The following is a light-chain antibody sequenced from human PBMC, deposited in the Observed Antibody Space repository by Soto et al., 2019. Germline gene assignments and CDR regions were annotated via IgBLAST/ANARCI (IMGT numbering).Light chain of an antibody. CDR2: SAS. CDR1: QSVSSRY. Sequence: ETVLTQSPGTLSLSPGERATLSCRASQSVSSRYLAWYQQKPGQAPRLLIYSASNRATGIPDRFSGSGSGKEFTPAVSRLEPNDFDVYYCQQYITSPPMYTFGQGTKLEIK. J-gene: IGKJ2*01. V-gene: IGKV3-20*01. CDR3: QQYITSPPMYT.